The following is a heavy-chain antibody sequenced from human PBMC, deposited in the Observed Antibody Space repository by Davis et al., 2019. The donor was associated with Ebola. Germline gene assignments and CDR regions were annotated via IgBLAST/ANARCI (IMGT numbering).Heavy chain of an antibody. Sequence: GGSLRLSCAASGFTFSSYSMNWIRQAPGKGLEWVSSISSGSSYIYYADSVKGRFTISRDNADNSLYLQMNSLRDEDTAVYYCVRGASTVKTAKGWFDPWGQGALVTVSS. D-gene: IGHD4-17*01. CDR2: ISSGSSYI. CDR3: VRGASTVKTAKGWFDP. J-gene: IGHJ5*02. CDR1: GFTFSSYS. V-gene: IGHV3-21*01.